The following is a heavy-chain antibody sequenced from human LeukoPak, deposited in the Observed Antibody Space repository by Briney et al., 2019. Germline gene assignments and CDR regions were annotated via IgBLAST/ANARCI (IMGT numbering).Heavy chain of an antibody. CDR2: ISAYNGNT. J-gene: IGHJ4*02. D-gene: IGHD1-26*01. Sequence: GASVKVSCKASGFTFINYYMHWVRQAPGQGLEWLGWISAYNGNTNYAQKFQGRVTMTTDTSTSTAYMELRSLRSDDTAVYYCARDTEWERNPDYFDYWGQGTLVTVSS. CDR1: GFTFINYY. V-gene: IGHV1-18*04. CDR3: ARDTEWERNPDYFDY.